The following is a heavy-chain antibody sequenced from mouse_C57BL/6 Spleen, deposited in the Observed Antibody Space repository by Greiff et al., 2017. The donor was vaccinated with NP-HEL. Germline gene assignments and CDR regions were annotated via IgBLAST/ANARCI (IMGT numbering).Heavy chain of an antibody. Sequence: EVQLVESGEGLVKPGGSLKLSCAASGFTFSSYAMSWVRQTPEKRLEWVAYISSGGDYIYYADTVKGRFTISRDNARNTLYLQMSSLKSEDTAMYYCTREGITTVAAPGAYWGQGTLVTVSA. CDR1: GFTFSSYA. CDR3: TREGITTVAAPGAY. CDR2: ISSGGDYI. V-gene: IGHV5-9-1*02. D-gene: IGHD1-1*01. J-gene: IGHJ3*01.